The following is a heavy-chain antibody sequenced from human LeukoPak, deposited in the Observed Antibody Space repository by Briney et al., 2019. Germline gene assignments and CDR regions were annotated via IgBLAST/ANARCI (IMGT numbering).Heavy chain of an antibody. V-gene: IGHV4-34*01. CDR1: GVSIRSYY. D-gene: IGHD6-19*01. CDR2: INHSGST. CDR3: ARSLIGIAVARYYFDY. Sequence: SETLSLTCIVSGVSIRSYYWSWIRQPPGKGLEWIGEINHSGSTNYNPSLKSRVTISVDTSKNQFSLKLSSVTAADTAVYYCARSLIGIAVARYYFDYWGQGTLVTVSS. J-gene: IGHJ4*02.